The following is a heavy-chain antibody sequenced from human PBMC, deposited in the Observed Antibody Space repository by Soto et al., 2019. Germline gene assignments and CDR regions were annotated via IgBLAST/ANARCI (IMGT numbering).Heavy chain of an antibody. J-gene: IGHJ6*02. D-gene: IGHD5-18*01. CDR1: GFTFSSYG. Sequence: QVQLVESGGGVVQPGRSLRLSCAASGFTFSSYGMHWVRQAPGKGLEWVAVIWYDGSNKYYADSVKGRFTISRDNSKNTLYLQMNSLRAEVTAVYYCARDTARAMVLIYSGIDVWCQGTTVTVSS. CDR2: IWYDGSNK. V-gene: IGHV3-33*01. CDR3: ARDTARAMVLIYSGIDV.